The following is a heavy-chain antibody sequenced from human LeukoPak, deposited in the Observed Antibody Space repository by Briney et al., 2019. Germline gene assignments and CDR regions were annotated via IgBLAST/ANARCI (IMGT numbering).Heavy chain of an antibody. CDR3: ARDIVVVPAAIPQTDY. D-gene: IGHD2-2*01. J-gene: IGHJ4*02. V-gene: IGHV1-2*02. CDR1: GYTFTGYY. Sequence: ASVKVSCKASGYTFTGYYMHWVRQAPGQGLEWMGWINPNSGGTNYAQKFQGRVTMTRDTSISTAYMELSRLRSDDTAVYYCARDIVVVPAAIPQTDYWGQGTLVTVSS. CDR2: INPNSGGT.